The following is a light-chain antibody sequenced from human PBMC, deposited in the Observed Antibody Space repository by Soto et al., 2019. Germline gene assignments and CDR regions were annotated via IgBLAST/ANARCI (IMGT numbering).Light chain of an antibody. J-gene: IGLJ2*01. CDR1: SSDVGGYNS. Sequence: QSALTQPTSASGYPGQSVTISCTGTSSDVGGYNSVSWYQQHPGKAPKLMIYEVSKRPSGVPDSFSGSKSGNTASLTVSGLQAEDEADYYCSSYGVGNKLVFGGGTKLTVL. CDR3: SSYGVGNKLV. CDR2: EVS. V-gene: IGLV2-8*01.